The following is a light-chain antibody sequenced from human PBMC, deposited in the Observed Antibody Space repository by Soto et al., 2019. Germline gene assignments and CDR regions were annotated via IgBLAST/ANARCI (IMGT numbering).Light chain of an antibody. CDR1: QSVSSY. J-gene: IGKJ5*01. Sequence: EIVLTQSPATLSLSPGERATLSCRASQSVSSYLAWYKKKPGQAPRLLIYDASNRATGIPARISGSGSGTDFTFTISSLEPEDFAVYYCQQRSNWITFGQGTRLEIK. CDR2: DAS. V-gene: IGKV3-11*01. CDR3: QQRSNWIT.